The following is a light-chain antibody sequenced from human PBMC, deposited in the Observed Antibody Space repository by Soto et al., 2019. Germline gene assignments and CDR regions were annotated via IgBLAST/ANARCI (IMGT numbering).Light chain of an antibody. Sequence: ESVLTQSPATLSFSPGERATLSCRASQSIGSALAWYQQKPGQAPRLLIYDASNRATGIPARFSGSGSGTDFTLTISSLEPEDFAVYYCQQRSDWPLTFGGGTKVEIK. V-gene: IGKV3-11*01. J-gene: IGKJ4*01. CDR3: QQRSDWPLT. CDR1: QSIGSA. CDR2: DAS.